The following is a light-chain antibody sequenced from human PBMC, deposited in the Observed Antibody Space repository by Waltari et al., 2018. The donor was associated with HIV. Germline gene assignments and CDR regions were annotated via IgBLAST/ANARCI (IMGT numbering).Light chain of an antibody. CDR1: SSDIGGYKY. J-gene: IGLJ1*01. Sequence: QSALTQPASVSGSPGQSITISCTGTSSDIGGYKYVSWYQQHPGKAPKLTISDVSHRPSVVSNRFSGSKSGNTASLTICGLQAEDEADYYCSSYTSSSTLGVFGSGTKVT. CDR2: DVS. V-gene: IGLV2-14*03. CDR3: SSYTSSSTLGV.